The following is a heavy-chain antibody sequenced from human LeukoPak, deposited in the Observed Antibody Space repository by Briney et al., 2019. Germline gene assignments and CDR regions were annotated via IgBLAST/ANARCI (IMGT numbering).Heavy chain of an antibody. V-gene: IGHV4-61*02. CDR3: AGGWYPLLQNDY. Sequence: SQTLSLTCTVSGVSISSGSYYWRWVRQPAGKGLEWIGRIYTSGSTNYNPSLKSRITISVDTSKNQFSLKLSSVTAADTAVYYCAGGWYPLLQNDYWGQGTLVTVSS. CDR2: IYTSGST. J-gene: IGHJ4*02. CDR1: GVSISSGSYY. D-gene: IGHD1-14*01.